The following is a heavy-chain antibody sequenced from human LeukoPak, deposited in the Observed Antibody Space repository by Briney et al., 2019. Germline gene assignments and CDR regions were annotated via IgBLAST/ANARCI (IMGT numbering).Heavy chain of an antibody. V-gene: IGHV3-9*01. D-gene: IGHD3-3*01. CDR3: AKDRGFLEWPGFYGKFDY. J-gene: IGHJ4*02. CDR1: GFTFDDYA. CDR2: ISWNSGSI. Sequence: GGSLRLSCAASGFTFDDYAMHWVRQAPGKGLEWVSGISWNSGSIGYADSVKGRFTISRDNSKNTLYLQMNSLRAEDTAVYYCAKDRGFLEWPGFYGKFDYWGQGTLVTVSS.